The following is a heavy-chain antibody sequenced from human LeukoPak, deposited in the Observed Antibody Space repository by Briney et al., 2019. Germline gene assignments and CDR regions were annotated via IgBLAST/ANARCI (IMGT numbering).Heavy chain of an antibody. CDR2: IYSSRST. V-gene: IGHV4-39*01. CDR1: GGSISSISYY. D-gene: IGHD1-26*01. J-gene: IGHJ4*02. CDR3: ARRGVVGATGFDY. Sequence: SETLSLTCSVSGGSISSISYYWGWIRQPPGKGLEWIGNIYSSRSTYNNPSLKSRVIISVDTSKNQFSLKLTSVTAADTAVYYCARRGVVGATGFDYWGQGTLVTVSS.